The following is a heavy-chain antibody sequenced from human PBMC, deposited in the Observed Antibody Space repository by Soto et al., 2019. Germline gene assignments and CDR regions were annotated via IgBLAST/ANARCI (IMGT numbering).Heavy chain of an antibody. CDR3: ARDPLWGTAMVLWYFDL. V-gene: IGHV3-30-3*01. J-gene: IGHJ2*01. Sequence: PGGSLRLSCAASGFIFSSYAMHWVRQATGKGLEWVAVISYDGSNKYYADSVKGRFTISRDNSKNTLYLQMNSLRAEDTAVYYCARDPLWGTAMVLWYFDLWGRGTLVTVSS. CDR1: GFIFSSYA. CDR2: ISYDGSNK. D-gene: IGHD5-18*01.